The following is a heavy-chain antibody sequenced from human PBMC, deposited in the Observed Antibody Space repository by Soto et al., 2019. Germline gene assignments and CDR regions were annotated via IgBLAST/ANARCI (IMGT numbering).Heavy chain of an antibody. J-gene: IGHJ3*01. V-gene: IGHV3-30*04. CDR2: ISYDGTNK. Sequence: QVQLVQSGGGVVQPGTSLRLSCAASGFIFSDYVMYWFRQTPGKGLEWMAVISYDGTNKHYANSVKGRFFISRDNSNNTLDPQMSSLGPGAVAIYSCARGTTGRNQGAGDVLGRGTRVAGSS. CDR3: ARGTTGRNQGAGDV. CDR1: GFIFSDYV. D-gene: IGHD1-1*01.